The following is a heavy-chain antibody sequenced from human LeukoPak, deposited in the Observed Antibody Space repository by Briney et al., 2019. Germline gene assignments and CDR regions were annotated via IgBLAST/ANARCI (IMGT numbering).Heavy chain of an antibody. CDR1: GGSISSNSYY. CDR2: IYYSGST. D-gene: IGHD4-23*01. Sequence: SETLSLTCTVSGGSISSNSYYWGWIRQPPGKGLEWIGSIYYSGSTYYKPSLKSRLTISVDTSKNQFSLKLSSVAAADTAVYYCARHSTVVPHFDYWGQGTLVTVSS. CDR3: ARHSTVVPHFDY. V-gene: IGHV4-39*01. J-gene: IGHJ4*02.